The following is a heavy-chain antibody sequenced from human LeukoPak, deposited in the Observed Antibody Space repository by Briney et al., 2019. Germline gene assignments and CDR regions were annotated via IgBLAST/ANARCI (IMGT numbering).Heavy chain of an antibody. CDR1: GGSISSYY. V-gene: IGHV4-59*13. D-gene: IGHD3-10*01. Sequence: PSETLSLTCTVSGGSISSYYWSWIRQPPGKGLEWIGYIYSSGRTTYNPSLKGRVTMSVDTSKNQFYLKLTSVTAADTAVYYCAGDYSSGSYRFDFWGRGSLVTVSS. J-gene: IGHJ4*02. CDR2: IYSSGRT. CDR3: AGDYSSGSYRFDF.